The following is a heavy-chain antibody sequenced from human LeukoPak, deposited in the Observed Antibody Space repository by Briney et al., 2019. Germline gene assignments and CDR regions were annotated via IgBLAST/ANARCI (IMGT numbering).Heavy chain of an antibody. J-gene: IGHJ1*01. CDR3: AREGPYRCFQH. CDR2: IGTAGDT. Sequence: GGSLRLSCAASGFTFSNYDMHWVRQATGKGLEWVLGIGTAGDTYYPGSVKGRFTISRENAKNSLYLQMNSLGAEDTAVYYCAREGPYRCFQHWGQGTLVTVSS. CDR1: GFTFSNYD. V-gene: IGHV3-13*01. D-gene: IGHD5-24*01.